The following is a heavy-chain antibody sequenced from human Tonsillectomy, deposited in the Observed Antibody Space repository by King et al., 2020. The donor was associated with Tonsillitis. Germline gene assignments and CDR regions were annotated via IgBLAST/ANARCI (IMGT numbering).Heavy chain of an antibody. D-gene: IGHD2-8*01. CDR2: ISAYNGDT. CDR1: GYTFTSHG. Sequence: QLVQSGAEVKKPGASVTVSCKASGYTFTSHGISWLRQAPGKGLEWMGWISAYNGDTNYAQRLQGRVTMTRDTSTSTAYMELRSLRSDDTAVYYCARGMHGSIPTFDAFNICGQGTMVTVSS. V-gene: IGHV1-18*04. CDR3: ARGMHGSIPTFDAFNI. J-gene: IGHJ3*02.